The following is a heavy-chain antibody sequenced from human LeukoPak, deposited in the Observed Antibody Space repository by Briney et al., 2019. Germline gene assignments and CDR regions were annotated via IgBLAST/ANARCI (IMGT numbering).Heavy chain of an antibody. CDR1: GGSFSGYY. CDR3: ARGLVPFAYMDV. Sequence: SETLSLTCAVYGGSFSGYYWSWIRQPPGKGLEWIGEINHSGSTNYNPSLKSRVTISVDTSKNQFSLKLSSVTAADTAVYYCARGLVPFAYMDVGGKGTTVTISS. V-gene: IGHV4-34*01. J-gene: IGHJ6*03. CDR2: INHSGST.